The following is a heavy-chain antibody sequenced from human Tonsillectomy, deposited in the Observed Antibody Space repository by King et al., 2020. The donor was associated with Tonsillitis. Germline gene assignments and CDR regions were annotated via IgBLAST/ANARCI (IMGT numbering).Heavy chain of an antibody. J-gene: IGHJ4*02. CDR3: ARGSNIAAAGTGYYFDY. CDR2: IYDSGST. V-gene: IGHV4-59*01. D-gene: IGHD6-13*01. CDR1: GGSISSYY. Sequence: VQLQESGPGLVKPSETLSLTFTVSGGSISSYYWSWIRQPPGKGLEWVGYIYDSGSTNYNPSLKNRGTISVDTSKNQLSLKLSSVTAAETAVYYCARGSNIAAAGTGYYFDYWGQGTLVTVSS.